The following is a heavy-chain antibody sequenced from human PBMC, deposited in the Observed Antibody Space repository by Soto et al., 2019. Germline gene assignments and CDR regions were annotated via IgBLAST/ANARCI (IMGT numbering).Heavy chain of an antibody. V-gene: IGHV4-30-4*01. CDR3: ARDKGIISYDTEGMDV. Sequence: QVQLQESGPGLVKPSRTLSLTCTVSGGSISSGDYYWSWIRQGPGKGLEWIGYLYYSGTTYYNPSLKSRVTISVDTSKNHFSLKLTSVTAADTAVYYCARDKGIISYDTEGMDVWGQGTTVTVSS. D-gene: IGHD3-22*01. CDR1: GGSISSGDYY. CDR2: LYYSGTT. J-gene: IGHJ6*02.